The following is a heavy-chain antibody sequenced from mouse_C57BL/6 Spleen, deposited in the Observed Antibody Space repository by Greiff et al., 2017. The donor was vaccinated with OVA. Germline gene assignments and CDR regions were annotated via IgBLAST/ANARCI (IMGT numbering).Heavy chain of an antibody. Sequence: EVKVVESGGGLVQPGGSLKLSCAASGFTFSDYYMYWVRQTPEKRLEWVAYISNGGGSTYYPDTVKGRFTISRDNAKNTLYLQMSRLKSEDTAMYYCASNWVYYAMDYWGQGTSVTVSS. J-gene: IGHJ4*01. D-gene: IGHD4-1*01. CDR2: ISNGGGST. V-gene: IGHV5-12*01. CDR3: ASNWVYYAMDY. CDR1: GFTFSDYY.